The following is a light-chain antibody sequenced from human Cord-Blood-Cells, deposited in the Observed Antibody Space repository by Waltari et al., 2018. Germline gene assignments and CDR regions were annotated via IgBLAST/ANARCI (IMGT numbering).Light chain of an antibody. CDR1: QSISSW. CDR2: KAS. V-gene: IGKV1-5*03. Sequence: DTQITHSPSTLSPSVGDTVTIPCRASQSISSWLAWYQQKPGKAPKLLIYKASSLESGVPSRFSGSGSGTEFTLTISSLQPDDFATYYCQQYNSYLFTFGPGTKVDIK. J-gene: IGKJ3*01. CDR3: QQYNSYLFT.